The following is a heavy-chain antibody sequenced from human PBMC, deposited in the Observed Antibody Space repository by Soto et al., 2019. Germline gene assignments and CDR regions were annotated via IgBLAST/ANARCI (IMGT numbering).Heavy chain of an antibody. J-gene: IGHJ4*02. CDR1: GFTFSSYG. Sequence: GGSLRLSCAASGFTFSSYGMHWVRQAPGKGLEWVAVISYDGSNKYYADSVKGRFTISRDNSKNTLYLQMNSLRAEDTAVYYCAKDEGPGYYDSSGPLDYWGQGTLVTVSS. D-gene: IGHD3-22*01. V-gene: IGHV3-30*18. CDR2: ISYDGSNK. CDR3: AKDEGPGYYDSSGPLDY.